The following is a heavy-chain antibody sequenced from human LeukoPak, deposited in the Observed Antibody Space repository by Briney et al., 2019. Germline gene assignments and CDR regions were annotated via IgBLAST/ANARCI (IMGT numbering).Heavy chain of an antibody. D-gene: IGHD4-17*01. J-gene: IGHJ4*02. CDR3: ARDKSYGDSEDY. CDR1: GFTFSTYW. Sequence: GSLRLSCAASGFTFSTYWMSWVRQAPGKGLELVANIKQDGSEKYYVDSVKGRFTISRDNAKNSLYLEMNSLRAEDTAVYYCARDKSYGDSEDYWGQGTLVTVSS. V-gene: IGHV3-7*05. CDR2: IKQDGSEK.